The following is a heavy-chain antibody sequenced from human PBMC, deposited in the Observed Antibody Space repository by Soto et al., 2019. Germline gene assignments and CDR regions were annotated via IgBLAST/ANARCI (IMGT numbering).Heavy chain of an antibody. CDR3: ARMLRPRIAKGLEHTFFDP. CDR1: GGSVSTGAYF. Sequence: PSETLSLTCTVSGGSVSTGAYFWSWIRQSPGKGLEWIAYISDIGSTSYYNPSLKGRLSISVDTSKNQFSLNLNSVTAADTAVYYCARMLRPRIAKGLEHTFFDPWGRGTLVTVSS. CDR2: ISDIGSTS. D-gene: IGHD6-19*01. V-gene: IGHV4-30-4*08. J-gene: IGHJ5*02.